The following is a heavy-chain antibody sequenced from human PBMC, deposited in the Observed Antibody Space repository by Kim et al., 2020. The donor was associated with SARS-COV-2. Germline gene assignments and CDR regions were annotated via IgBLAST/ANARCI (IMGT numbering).Heavy chain of an antibody. CDR1: GDSISSGTHF. CDR3: AGLPYSSSWYRWFDP. Sequence: SETLSLTCSVSGDSISSGTHFWGWIRQTPEKGLEWIVNMYYSGTTYYNPSLKSRVTMSLDTPKNQFSLRLTSVTAADTAVYYCAGLPYSSSWYRWFDPWG. CDR2: MYYSGTT. D-gene: IGHD6-13*01. V-gene: IGHV4-39*01. J-gene: IGHJ5*02.